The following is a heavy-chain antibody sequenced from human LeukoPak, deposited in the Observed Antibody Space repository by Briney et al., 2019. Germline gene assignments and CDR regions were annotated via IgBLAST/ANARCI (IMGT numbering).Heavy chain of an antibody. V-gene: IGHV4-59*05. D-gene: IGHD6-19*01. CDR2: IYYSGST. J-gene: IGHJ4*02. Sequence: SETLSLTCSVSGDSISSYYWTWIRQPPGKGLEWIGSIYYSGSTYYNSSLKSRVTISVDTSKNQFSLKLSSVTAADTALYYCARHRGGQWLVCGFDYWGQGTLVTVSS. CDR1: GDSISSYY. CDR3: ARHRGGQWLVCGFDY.